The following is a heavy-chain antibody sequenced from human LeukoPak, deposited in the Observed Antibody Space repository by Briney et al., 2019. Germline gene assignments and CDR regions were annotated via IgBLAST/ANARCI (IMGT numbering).Heavy chain of an antibody. V-gene: IGHV1-24*01. Sequence: ASVKVSCKVSGYTLTELSMHWVRQAPGRGLEWMGGFDPEDGETIYAQKFQGRVTMTEDTSTDTAYMKLSSLRSEDTAVYYCATVGGLLVRGAGAFDIWGQGTMVTVSS. J-gene: IGHJ3*02. CDR1: GYTLTELS. D-gene: IGHD3-10*01. CDR2: FDPEDGET. CDR3: ATVGGLLVRGAGAFDI.